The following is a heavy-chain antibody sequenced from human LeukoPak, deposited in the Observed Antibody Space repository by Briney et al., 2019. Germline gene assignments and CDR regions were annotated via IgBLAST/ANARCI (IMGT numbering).Heavy chain of an antibody. CDR1: GFTLNNYP. V-gene: IGHV3-7*01. D-gene: IGHD3-22*01. J-gene: IGHJ4*02. CDR2: IKQDGSEK. CDR3: ARGGYRYHYYDSSGYYY. Sequence: GGSLRLSCIASGFTLNNYPAMHWVRQAPGKGLEWVANIKQDGSEKYYVDSVKGRFTISRDNAKNSLYLQMNSLRAEDTAVYYCARGGYRYHYYDSSGYYYWGQGTLVTVSS.